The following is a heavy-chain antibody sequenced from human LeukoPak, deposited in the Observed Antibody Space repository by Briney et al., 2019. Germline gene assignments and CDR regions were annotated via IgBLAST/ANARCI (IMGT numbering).Heavy chain of an antibody. D-gene: IGHD2-15*01. J-gene: IGHJ4*02. Sequence: GGSLRLSCAGFGFSFSSYWMHWGRQAPGKGLVWVSRINSDGSSINYADSVKGRFTISRDNAKNTLYLQMNSLRAEDTAVYYCARPGYCSGGACYSKWGQGTLVTVSS. CDR1: GFSFSSYW. CDR2: INSDGSSI. CDR3: ARPGYCSGGACYSK. V-gene: IGHV3-74*01.